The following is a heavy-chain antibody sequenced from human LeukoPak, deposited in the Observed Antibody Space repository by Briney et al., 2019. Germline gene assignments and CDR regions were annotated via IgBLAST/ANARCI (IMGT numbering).Heavy chain of an antibody. CDR2: ISSSSSYI. CDR3: ARKGVYCSSTSCQIPYGMDV. Sequence: GGSLRLSCAASGFTFGSYSMNWVRQAPGKGLEWVSSISSSSSYIYYADSVKGRFTISRDNAKNSLYLQMNSLRAEDTAVYYCARKGVYCSSTSCQIPYGMDVWGQGTTVTVSS. V-gene: IGHV3-21*01. J-gene: IGHJ6*02. D-gene: IGHD2-2*01. CDR1: GFTFGSYS.